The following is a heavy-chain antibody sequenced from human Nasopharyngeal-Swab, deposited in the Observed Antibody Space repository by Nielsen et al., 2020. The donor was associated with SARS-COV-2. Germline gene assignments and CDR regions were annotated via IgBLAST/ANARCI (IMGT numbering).Heavy chain of an antibody. J-gene: IGHJ5*02. CDR3: ARAPYNSSGFWFDP. D-gene: IGHD6-6*01. CDR2: IKQDGSEK. Sequence: GESLKISCAASGFTFSSYWMSWVRQAPGKGLEWVANIKQDGSEKYYVDSVKGRFTISRDNAKNSLYLQMNSLRAEDTAVYYCARAPYNSSGFWFDPWGQGTLVTVSS. CDR1: GFTFSSYW. V-gene: IGHV3-7*01.